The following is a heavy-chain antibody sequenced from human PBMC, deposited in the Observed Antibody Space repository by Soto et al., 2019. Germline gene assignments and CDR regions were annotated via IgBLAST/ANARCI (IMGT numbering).Heavy chain of an antibody. D-gene: IGHD1-1*01. CDR3: ARGKGMEENYYYYGLDI. Sequence: DSVKVSWKASGYTFSTHSMHWVREAPGQSLEWMGWINGGTGQTKHSHRFQDRVTITRDTSASTAYMELSSLRSEDTAVYYCARGKGMEENYYYYGLDIWGQGTTVTVSS. CDR2: INGGTGQT. CDR1: GYTFSTHS. V-gene: IGHV1-3*01. J-gene: IGHJ6*02.